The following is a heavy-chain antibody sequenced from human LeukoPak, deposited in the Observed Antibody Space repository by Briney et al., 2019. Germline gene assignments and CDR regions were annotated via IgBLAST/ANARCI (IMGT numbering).Heavy chain of an antibody. CDR2: ISYIGNT. J-gene: IGHJ4*02. CDR1: GGSISSYY. D-gene: IGHD1-26*01. V-gene: IGHV4-59*01. Sequence: SETLSLTCTVSGGSISSYYWSWIRQPPRKGLEWIGYISYIGNTNYNPSLKSRVTISVDTSKNQFSLELSSVTAADTAVYYCAGDAVGMGASYYFDYWGQGTLVTVSS. CDR3: AGDAVGMGASYYFDY.